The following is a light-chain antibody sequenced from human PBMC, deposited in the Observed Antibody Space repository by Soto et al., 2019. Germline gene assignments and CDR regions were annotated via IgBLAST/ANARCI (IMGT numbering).Light chain of an antibody. J-gene: IGLJ2*01. Sequence: QSALAQPASVSGSPRQSITISCTATSSDVGDYNYVSWYQQHPGKAPKLIIFEVINRTSGVSTRFSGSKSGNTASLIISGLQAEDDADYYCSSYTSSSTLVFGGGTQLTVL. V-gene: IGLV2-14*01. CDR1: SSDVGDYNY. CDR2: EVI. CDR3: SSYTSSSTLV.